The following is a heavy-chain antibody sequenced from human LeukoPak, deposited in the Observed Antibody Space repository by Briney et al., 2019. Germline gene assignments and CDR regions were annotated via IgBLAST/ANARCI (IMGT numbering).Heavy chain of an antibody. J-gene: IGHJ6*02. CDR2: ISYDGSNK. CDR1: GFTFSSYA. V-gene: IGHV3-30-3*01. CDR3: ARDRGQSMDV. Sequence: GGSLRLSCAASGFTFSSYAMHWVRQAPGKGLEWVAVISYDGSNKYYADSVKGRFTISRDNSKNTLYLQMNSLRAEDTAVYYCARDRGQSMDVWGQGTTVTVSS.